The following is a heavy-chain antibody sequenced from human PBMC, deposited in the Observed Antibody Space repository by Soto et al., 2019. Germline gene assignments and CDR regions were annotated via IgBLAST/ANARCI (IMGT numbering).Heavy chain of an antibody. J-gene: IGHJ4*02. D-gene: IGHD4-17*01. V-gene: IGHV1-69*13. Sequence: PVKVSCKASGGTFPSYAISWVRQAPGQGLEWMGGIIPIFGTANYAQKFQGRVTITADESTSTAYMELSSLRSEDTAVYYCARDGYGESPFYDYWGQGTLVTVSS. CDR2: IIPIFGTA. CDR3: ARDGYGESPFYDY. CDR1: GGTFPSYA.